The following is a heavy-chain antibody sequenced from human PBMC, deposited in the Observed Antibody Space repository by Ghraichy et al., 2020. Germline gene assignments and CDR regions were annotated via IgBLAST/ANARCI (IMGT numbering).Heavy chain of an antibody. V-gene: IGHV1-18*01. Sequence: ASVKVSCKASGYTFTSYGISWVRQAPGQGLEWMGWISAYNGNTNYAQKLQGRVTMTTDTSTSTAYMELRSLRSDDTAVYYCARSLGADFWSGYYPSFDYWGQGTLVTVSS. CDR3: ARSLGADFWSGYYPSFDY. J-gene: IGHJ4*02. CDR2: ISAYNGNT. CDR1: GYTFTSYG. D-gene: IGHD3-3*01.